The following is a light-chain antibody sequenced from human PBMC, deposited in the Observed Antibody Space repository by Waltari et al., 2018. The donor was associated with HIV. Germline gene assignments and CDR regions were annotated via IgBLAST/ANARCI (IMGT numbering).Light chain of an antibody. CDR2: GRN. Sequence: QSVLTQPPSASGAPGRGVTISCSGSSSNIGQNTVNWYQQLPGSAPKRLIYGRNLRAPGVPDRFAGSKSGTSASLVISGLQSDDEADYYCAAWDESLHGYVFGPGTTVTVL. CDR1: SSNIGQNT. V-gene: IGLV1-44*01. CDR3: AAWDESLHGYV. J-gene: IGLJ1*01.